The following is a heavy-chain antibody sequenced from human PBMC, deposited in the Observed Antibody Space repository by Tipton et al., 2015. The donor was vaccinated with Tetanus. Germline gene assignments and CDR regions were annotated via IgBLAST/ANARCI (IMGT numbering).Heavy chain of an antibody. CDR2: ISGTGSTI. CDR3: ARDQIVEQATRDHDYGVDV. V-gene: IGHV3-48*02. J-gene: IGHJ6*02. Sequence: SLRLSCEASGFSFEDYGMNWVRQAPGKGLEWLSYISGTGSTIDYADSVKGRFTISRDNAKNSLYLQMNGLRDDDTAVYYCARDQIVEQATRDHDYGVDVWGQGTTVTVSS. CDR1: GFSFEDYG. D-gene: IGHD3-22*01.